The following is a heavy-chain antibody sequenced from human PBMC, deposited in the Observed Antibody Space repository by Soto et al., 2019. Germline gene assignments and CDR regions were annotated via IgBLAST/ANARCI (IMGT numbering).Heavy chain of an antibody. D-gene: IGHD6-19*01. CDR1: GFTFSSYG. V-gene: IGHV3-30*18. Sequence: GGSLRLSCAASGFTFSSYGMHWVRQAPGKGLEWVAVISYDGSNKYYADSVKGRFTISRDNSKNTLYLQMSSLRAEDTAVYYCAKDSGRDAFDIWGQGTMVTVSS. CDR2: ISYDGSNK. J-gene: IGHJ3*02. CDR3: AKDSGRDAFDI.